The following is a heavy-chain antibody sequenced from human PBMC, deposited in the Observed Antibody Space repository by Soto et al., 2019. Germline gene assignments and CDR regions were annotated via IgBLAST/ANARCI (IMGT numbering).Heavy chain of an antibody. CDR1: GFTFSSYS. CDR2: FSSSSSYI. CDR3: ARLHVATGNWYFDL. V-gene: IGHV3-21*01. Sequence: PGGSLRLSCAASGFTFSSYSMNWVRQAPGKGLEWVSSFSSSSSYIYYADSVKGRFTISRDNAKNSLYLRMNSLRAEDTAVYYCARLHVATGNWYFDLWGRGTLVTVSS. D-gene: IGHD5-12*01. J-gene: IGHJ2*01.